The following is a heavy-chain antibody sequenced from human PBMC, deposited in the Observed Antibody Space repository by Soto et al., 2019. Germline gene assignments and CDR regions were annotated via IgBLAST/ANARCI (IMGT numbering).Heavy chain of an antibody. J-gene: IGHJ4*02. CDR2: IYYSGST. D-gene: IGHD3-10*01. CDR3: ARAALWFGEPALVLYYFDY. V-gene: IGHV4-59*01. CDR1: GGSISSYY. Sequence: PSETLSLTCTVSGGSISSYYWSWIRQPPGKGLEWIGYIYYSGSTNYNPSLKSRVTISVDTSKNQFSLKLSSVTAADTAVYYCARAALWFGEPALVLYYFDYWGQGTLVTVSS.